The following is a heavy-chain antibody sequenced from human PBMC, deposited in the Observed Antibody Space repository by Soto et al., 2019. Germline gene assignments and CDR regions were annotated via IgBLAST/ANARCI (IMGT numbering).Heavy chain of an antibody. D-gene: IGHD3-16*01. CDR2: IYYDGSNK. J-gene: IGHJ4*02. V-gene: IGHV3-33*01. CDR1: GFRLSNYG. CDR3: ATWIGGYPRGYFDK. Sequence: QVQLVESGGGVVQPGRSLRLSCAASGFRLSNYGMNWVRQAPGKGLEWVSIIYYDGSNKYYGDSVKGRFTISRDDSKNTLYLEMNSLRADDTAIYYCATWIGGYPRGYFDKWGQGTLVSVSS.